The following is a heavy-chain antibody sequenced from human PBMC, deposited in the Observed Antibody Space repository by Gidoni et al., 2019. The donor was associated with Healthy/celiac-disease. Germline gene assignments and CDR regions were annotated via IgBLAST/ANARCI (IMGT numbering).Heavy chain of an antibody. V-gene: IGHV3-9*01. CDR1: GFTFDDYA. CDR2: ISWHSGSI. J-gene: IGHJ4*02. D-gene: IGHD6-19*01. CDR3: AKDRSAYSSGFYFDY. Sequence: EVQLVESGGGLVQPGRSLRLSCAASGFTFDDYAMHRVRQAPGKGLEWVPGISWHSGSIGYADSVKGRFTISRDNAKNSLYLQMNSLRAEDTALYYCAKDRSAYSSGFYFDYWGQGTLVTVSS.